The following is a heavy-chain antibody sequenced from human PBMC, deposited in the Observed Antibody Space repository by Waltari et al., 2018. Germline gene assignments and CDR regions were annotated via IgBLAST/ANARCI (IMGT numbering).Heavy chain of an antibody. J-gene: IGHJ3*02. CDR3: ATGGSGSYFRAFDI. CDR1: GYTLTELS. D-gene: IGHD1-26*01. CDR2: FDPEECET. Sequence: QVQLVQSGAEVKKPGASVKVSCKVSGYTLTELSMHWVRQAPGKGLEWMGGFDPEECETIYAQKFQGRVTMTEDTSTDTAYMELSSLRSEDTAVYYCATGGSGSYFRAFDIWGQGTMVTVSS. V-gene: IGHV1-24*01.